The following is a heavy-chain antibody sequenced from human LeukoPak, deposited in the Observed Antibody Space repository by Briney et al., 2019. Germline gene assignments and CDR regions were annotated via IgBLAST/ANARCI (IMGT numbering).Heavy chain of an antibody. CDR1: GDSITSFN. J-gene: IGHJ5*02. CDR3: ARDLHNLGWVDP. V-gene: IGHV4-4*07. CDR2: IRASSGT. Sequence: QASETLSLTCTVSGDSITSFNWAWIRQPAGKGLEWMGQIRASSGTNCNPSLKSRLTMSVDTSKRQISLNLASVTAADTAVYYCARDLHNLGWVDPWGQGILVIVSS.